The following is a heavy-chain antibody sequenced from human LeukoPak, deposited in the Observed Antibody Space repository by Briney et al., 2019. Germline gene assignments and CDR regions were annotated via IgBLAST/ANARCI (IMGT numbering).Heavy chain of an antibody. CDR2: INHSGST. Sequence: SETLSLTCAVYGGSFSGYYWSWIRQPPGKGLGWIGEINHSGSTNYNPSLKSRVTISVDTSKNQFSLKLSSVTAADTAVYYCARGGDYYDSSGYYHFEYWGQGTLVTVSS. J-gene: IGHJ4*02. D-gene: IGHD3-22*01. V-gene: IGHV4-34*01. CDR1: GGSFSGYY. CDR3: ARGGDYYDSSGYYHFEY.